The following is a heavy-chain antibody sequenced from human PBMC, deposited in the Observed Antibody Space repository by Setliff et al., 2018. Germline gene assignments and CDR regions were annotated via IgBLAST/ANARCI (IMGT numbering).Heavy chain of an antibody. D-gene: IGHD1-26*01. Sequence: GSLRLSCAASGFTFSSYSMNWVRQAPGKGLEWIGEIDHTGRTNYNPSLESRVTISLDTSKNQFSLKLTSVTAADTAFYYCAKSPPRVDVVGKIRYFEHWGQATVVTVSS. CDR2: IDHTGRT. CDR3: AKSPPRVDVVGKIRYFEH. V-gene: IGHV4-34*08. CDR1: GFTFSSYS. J-gene: IGHJ1*01.